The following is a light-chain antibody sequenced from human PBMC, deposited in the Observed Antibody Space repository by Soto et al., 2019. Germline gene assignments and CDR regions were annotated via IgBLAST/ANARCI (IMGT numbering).Light chain of an antibody. V-gene: IGKV3-15*01. CDR2: GAS. Sequence: EIVMTHSPATLSVSPGERATLSCRASQSVSSNLAWYQQKPCQAPRLLIYGASTRATGIPARFSGSGSGTEFTLTISSLQSEYFADYDRQQYNNWPPITFSQGTRLEIK. CDR3: QQYNNWPPIT. CDR1: QSVSSN. J-gene: IGKJ5*01.